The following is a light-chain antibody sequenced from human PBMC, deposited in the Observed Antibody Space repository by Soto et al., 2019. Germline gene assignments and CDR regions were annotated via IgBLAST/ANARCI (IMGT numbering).Light chain of an antibody. Sequence: QSVLTQPASVSGSPGQSITSSCTGTRSDVGGYHYVSWYQQHPGKAPKLMIYEVSNRPSGVSNRFSGSKSGNTASLTISGLQAEDEADYYCSSYTSSSPDVVFGGGTKLTVL. CDR2: EVS. V-gene: IGLV2-14*01. CDR3: SSYTSSSPDVV. J-gene: IGLJ2*01. CDR1: RSDVGGYHY.